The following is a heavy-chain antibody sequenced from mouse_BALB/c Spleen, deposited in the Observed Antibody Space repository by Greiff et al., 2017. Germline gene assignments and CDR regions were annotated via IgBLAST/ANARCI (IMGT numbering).Heavy chain of an antibody. CDR2: ISSGSSTI. J-gene: IGHJ4*01. CDR1: GFTFSSFG. Sequence: EVQRVESGGGLVQPGGSRKLSCAASGFTFSSFGMHWVRQAPEKGLEWVAYISSGSSTIYYADTVKGRFTISRDNPKNTLFLQMTSLRSEDTAMYYCARSPGYAMDYWGQGTSVTVSS. V-gene: IGHV5-17*02. CDR3: ARSPGYAMDY.